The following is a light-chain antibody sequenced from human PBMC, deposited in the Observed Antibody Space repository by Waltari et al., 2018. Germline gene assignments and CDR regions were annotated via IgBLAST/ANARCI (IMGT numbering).Light chain of an antibody. CDR2: WAS. CDR3: HQYYATPWT. Sequence: DIVMTQSPDSLSVSLGERATINCKSSQSVFYSSYSKNHLAWYQQKPGQPPKLLIYWASTRESGVPDRFSGSGSGTDFTLTISSLQAEDVAVYYCHQYYATPWTFGQGTKLEIK. CDR1: QSVFYSSYSKNH. J-gene: IGKJ1*01. V-gene: IGKV4-1*01.